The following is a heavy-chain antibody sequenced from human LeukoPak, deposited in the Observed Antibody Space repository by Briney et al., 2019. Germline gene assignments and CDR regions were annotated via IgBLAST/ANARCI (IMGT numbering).Heavy chain of an antibody. CDR2: ISSSGSTI. J-gene: IGHJ6*02. D-gene: IGHD3-9*01. CDR3: ARVELRYFDGSPMDV. CDR1: GFTFSSYE. Sequence: GGSLRLPCAASGFTFSSYEMNWVRQAPGKGLEWVSYISSSGSTIYYADSVKGRFTISRDNAKNSLYLQMNSLRAEDTAVYYCARVELRYFDGSPMDVWGQGTTVTVSS. V-gene: IGHV3-48*03.